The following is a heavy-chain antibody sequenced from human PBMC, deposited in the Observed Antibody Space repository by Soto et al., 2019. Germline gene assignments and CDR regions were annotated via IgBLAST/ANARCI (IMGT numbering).Heavy chain of an antibody. CDR3: TTEARD. Sequence: EVQLVESGGGLVKPGGSLTLSCTASAFSFRNAWMSWVRQAPGKGLEWVGRIRSETDGGTADHTAPVKGRFIISRDDSKNKVSLQMNSLKTEDTAVYYCTTEARDWGQGALVTVSS. CDR2: IRSETDGGTA. CDR1: AFSFRNAW. J-gene: IGHJ4*02. V-gene: IGHV3-15*01.